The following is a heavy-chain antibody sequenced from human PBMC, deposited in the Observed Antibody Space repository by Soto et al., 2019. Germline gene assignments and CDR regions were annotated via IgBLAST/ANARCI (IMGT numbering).Heavy chain of an antibody. CDR2: ISSSSDTI. D-gene: IGHD3-9*01. V-gene: IGHV3-48*01. CDR3: ARDLKYYDILTGLEGYYFDY. J-gene: IGHJ4*02. Sequence: PGGSLRLSCAASGFIFSTYNMKWVRQAPGKGLECISYISSSSDTIYYGDSVKGRFTISRDNAKNTLYLQMNSLRAEDTVVYYCARDLKYYDILTGLEGYYFDYWGQGTLVTVSS. CDR1: GFIFSTYN.